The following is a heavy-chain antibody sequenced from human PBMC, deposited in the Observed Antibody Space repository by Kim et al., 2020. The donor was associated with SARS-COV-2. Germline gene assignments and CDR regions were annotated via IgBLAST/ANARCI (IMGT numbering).Heavy chain of an antibody. CDR2: ISWNSGSI. CDR3: AKDIAAGDGGYYYYGMDV. J-gene: IGHJ6*02. Sequence: GGSLRLSCAASGFTFDDYAMHWVRQAPGKGLEWVSGISWNSGSIGYADSVKGRFTISRDNAKNSLYLQMNSLRAEDTALYYCAKDIAAGDGGYYYYGMDVWGQGTTVTVSS. D-gene: IGHD4-17*01. CDR1: GFTFDDYA. V-gene: IGHV3-9*01.